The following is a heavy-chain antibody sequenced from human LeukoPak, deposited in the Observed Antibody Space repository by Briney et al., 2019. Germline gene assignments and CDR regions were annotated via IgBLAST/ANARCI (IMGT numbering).Heavy chain of an antibody. CDR3: AKDSITYYDILTGYSDFDY. J-gene: IGHJ4*02. CDR1: GFTFSSFW. V-gene: IGHV3-74*01. Sequence: GGSLRLSCAASGFTFSSFWMHWVRQAPGKGLVWVSRINSVGSSTSYADSVKGRFTISRDNSRNTLSLQMNSLRAEDTAVYYCAKDSITYYDILTGYSDFDYWGQGTLVTVSS. CDR2: INSVGSST. D-gene: IGHD3-9*01.